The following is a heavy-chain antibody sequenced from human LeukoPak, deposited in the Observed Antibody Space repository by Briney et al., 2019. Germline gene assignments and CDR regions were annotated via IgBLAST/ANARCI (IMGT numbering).Heavy chain of an antibody. CDR3: AREQAGYFDN. J-gene: IGHJ4*02. CDR2: ISGSGGST. CDR1: GFTFSSYA. V-gene: IGHV3-23*01. Sequence: GGSLRLSCAASGFTFSSYAMSWVRQAPGKGLEWVSAISGSGGSTYYADSVKGRFTISRDNAKNSLYLQMNSLRVEDTAVYYCAREQAGYFDNWGQGTLVTVSS.